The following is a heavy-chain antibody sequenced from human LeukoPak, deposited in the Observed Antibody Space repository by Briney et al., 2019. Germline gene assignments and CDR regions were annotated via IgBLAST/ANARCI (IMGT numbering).Heavy chain of an antibody. CDR2: ISAYNGNT. V-gene: IGHV1-18*01. Sequence: ASVKVSCKASGYTFTSYGISWVRQAPGQGLEWMGWISAYNGNTNYAQKLQGRVTMTTDTSTSTAHMELRSLRSDDTAVYYCARVLSLGAATLDYYYYYMDVWGKGTTVTVSS. D-gene: IGHD2-15*01. CDR1: GYTFTSYG. CDR3: ARVLSLGAATLDYYYYYMDV. J-gene: IGHJ6*03.